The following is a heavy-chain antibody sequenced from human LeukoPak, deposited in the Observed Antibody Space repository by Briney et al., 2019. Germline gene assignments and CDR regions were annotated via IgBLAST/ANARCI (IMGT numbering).Heavy chain of an antibody. D-gene: IGHD3-3*01. Sequence: SETLSLTCAVSGGSISSSNWWSWVRQPPGKGLEWIGGIYHSGSTNYNPSLKSRVTISVDTSKNQFSLKLSSVTAADTAVYYCARVSTDYDPFLYYYYYYMDVWGKGTTVTVSS. J-gene: IGHJ6*03. CDR1: GGSISSSNW. CDR2: IYHSGST. V-gene: IGHV4-4*02. CDR3: ARVSTDYDPFLYYYYYYMDV.